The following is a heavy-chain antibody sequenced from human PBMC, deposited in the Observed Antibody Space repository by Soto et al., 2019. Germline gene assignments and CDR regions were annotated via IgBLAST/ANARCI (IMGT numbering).Heavy chain of an antibody. J-gene: IGHJ4*02. CDR1: GFTFSSYG. CDR2: IWYDGSNK. D-gene: IGHD6-13*01. CDR3: ARGGIAAAGIDY. Sequence: WGSLRLSCAASGFTFSSYGMHWVRQAPGKGLEWVAVIWYDGSNKYYADSVKGRFTISRDNSKNTLYLQMNSLRAEDTAVYYCARGGIAAAGIDYWGQGTLVTVSS. V-gene: IGHV3-33*01.